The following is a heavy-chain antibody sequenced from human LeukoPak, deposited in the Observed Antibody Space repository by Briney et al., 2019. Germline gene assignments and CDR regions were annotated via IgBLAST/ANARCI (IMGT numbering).Heavy chain of an antibody. CDR2: ISGSGGST. V-gene: IGHV3-23*01. J-gene: IGHJ4*02. CDR1: GFTFSSYG. CDR3: ARDPYSGSSQHFDY. D-gene: IGHD1-26*01. Sequence: PGGSLRLSCAASGFTFSSYGMSWVRQAPGKGLEWVSAISGSGGSTYYADSVKGRFTISRDNAKNSLYLQMNSLRPEDTAVYYCARDPYSGSSQHFDYWGQGTLVTVSS.